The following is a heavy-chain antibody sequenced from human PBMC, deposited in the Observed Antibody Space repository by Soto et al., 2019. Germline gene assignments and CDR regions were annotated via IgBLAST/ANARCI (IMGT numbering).Heavy chain of an antibody. J-gene: IGHJ4*02. V-gene: IGHV1-18*01. CDR3: AKDSGYDYYFDY. D-gene: IGHD5-12*01. CDR2: ISAYIGIT. Sequence: ASVKVSCKASGYTFTSYGISWVRQAPGQGLEWMGRISAYIGITNYAQKFQGRVTITADKSTSTAYMELSSLRSEDTAVYYCAKDSGYDYYFDYWGQGTLVTVSS. CDR1: GYTFTSYG.